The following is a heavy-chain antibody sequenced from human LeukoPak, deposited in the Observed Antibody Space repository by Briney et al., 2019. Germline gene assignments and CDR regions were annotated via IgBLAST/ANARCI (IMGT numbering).Heavy chain of an antibody. D-gene: IGHD3-10*01. CDR2: INQGGST. CDR1: GGSFSVYY. CDR3: SRDSITMVRVFDP. V-gene: IGHV4-34*01. Sequence: SETLSLTCAVSGGSFSVYYWTWIRQPPGKGLEWIGDINQGGSTNYNPSLNSRVTISIDTTKNQFSLRLTSVTAADTAMYFCSRDSITMVRVFDPRGQGTPVTVSS. J-gene: IGHJ5*02.